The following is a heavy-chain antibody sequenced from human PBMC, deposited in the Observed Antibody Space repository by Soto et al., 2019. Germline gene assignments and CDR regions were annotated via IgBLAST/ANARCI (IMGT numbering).Heavy chain of an antibody. V-gene: IGHV1-2*04. CDR1: GYTFTGYY. CDR3: ARDAAMGNYYHYGMDV. J-gene: IGHJ6*02. CDR2: INPSSGGA. D-gene: IGHD5-18*01. Sequence: ASVKVSCKASGYTFTGYYLHWVRQAPGQGLEWMGWINPSSGGANIAQKFQGWVTMTRDTSIDTAYMELTRLRSDDTAVYYCARDAAMGNYYHYGMDVWGQGTPVTVSS.